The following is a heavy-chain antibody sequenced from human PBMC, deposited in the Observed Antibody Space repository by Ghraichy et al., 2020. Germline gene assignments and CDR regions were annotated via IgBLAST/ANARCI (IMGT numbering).Heavy chain of an antibody. CDR2: ISSSSSSI. CDR1: GFTFSSYS. D-gene: IGHD3-16*01. CDR3: ARDNAFAFDY. Sequence: GESLNISCAASGFTFSSYSMNWVRQAPGKGLEWVSYISSSSSSIYYADSVKGRFTISRDNAKNSLYLQMNSLRDEDTAVYYCARDNAFAFDYWGQGTLVTVSS. V-gene: IGHV3-48*02. J-gene: IGHJ4*02.